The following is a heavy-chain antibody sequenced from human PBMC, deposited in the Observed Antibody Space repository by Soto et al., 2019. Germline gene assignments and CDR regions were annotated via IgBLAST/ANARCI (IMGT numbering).Heavy chain of an antibody. CDR1: GDTFTSYY. CDR2: INPHGGST. Sequence: ASVKVSCKAPGDTFTSYYLNWVRQAPGQGLEWMGVINPHGGSTKYAQKFQGRITMTRDNSKNTLYLEMNSLRAEDTAVYYCGVDTTGLLDYWGQGTLVTVSS. D-gene: IGHD5-18*01. J-gene: IGHJ4*02. V-gene: IGHV1-46*01. CDR3: GVDTTGLLDY.